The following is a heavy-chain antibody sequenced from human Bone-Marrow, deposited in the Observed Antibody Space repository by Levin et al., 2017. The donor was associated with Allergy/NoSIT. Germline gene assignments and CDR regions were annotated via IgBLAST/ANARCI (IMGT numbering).Heavy chain of an antibody. CDR1: GDSITSDNF. V-gene: IGHV4-38-2*01. D-gene: IGHD6-13*01. Sequence: RSSETLSLTCAVSGDSITSDNFWGWVRQPPGKGLEWIGNVYHTGRTYYHSSLESRVFISVDMSKNQFSLRLSSVTAADTAVYFCARVLHGKAAAGDSFDSWGQGTLVTVSS. J-gene: IGHJ5*01. CDR3: ARVLHGKAAAGDSFDS. CDR2: VYHTGRT.